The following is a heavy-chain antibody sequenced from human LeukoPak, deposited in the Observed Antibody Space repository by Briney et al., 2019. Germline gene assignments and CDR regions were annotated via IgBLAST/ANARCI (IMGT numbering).Heavy chain of an antibody. CDR2: ISYDGSNK. Sequence: SGGSLRLSCAASGFTFSSYGMHWVRQAPGKGLEWVAFISYDGSNKYYADSVKGRFTISRDNAKNSLYLQMNSLRAEDTAVYYCARIYYYDSSGYHYWGQGTLVTASS. CDR3: ARIYYYDSSGYHY. V-gene: IGHV3-30*03. J-gene: IGHJ4*02. CDR1: GFTFSSYG. D-gene: IGHD3-22*01.